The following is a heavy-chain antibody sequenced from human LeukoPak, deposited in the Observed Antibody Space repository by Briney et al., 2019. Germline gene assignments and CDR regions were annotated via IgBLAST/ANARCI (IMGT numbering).Heavy chain of an antibody. Sequence: GGSLRLSCAVSGFTVSSNYMTWVRQAPGKGLEWVSVIYSGGSIYYADSVEGGFTISRDISKNTVDLQLNSLRAEDTAVYYCASGKETSMAQGYWGQGTLVTVSS. J-gene: IGHJ4*02. CDR1: GFTVSSNY. CDR3: ASGKETSMAQGY. V-gene: IGHV3-53*01. CDR2: IYSGGSI. D-gene: IGHD5-18*01.